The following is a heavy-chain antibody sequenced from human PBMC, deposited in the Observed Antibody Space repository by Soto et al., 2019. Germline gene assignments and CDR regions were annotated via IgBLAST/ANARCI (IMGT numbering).Heavy chain of an antibody. CDR2: ISGSGGST. D-gene: IGHD4-17*01. J-gene: IGHJ5*02. V-gene: IGHV3-23*01. CDR3: AKDTKPHSVTYRFDP. CDR1: GFTFSSYA. Sequence: PGGSLRLSCAASGFTFSSYAMSWVRQAPGKGLEWVSAISGSGGSTYHADSVKGRSTISRDNSKNTLYMQMNRLRAEDTAVYYCAKDTKPHSVTYRFDPWGQGNLVTGSS.